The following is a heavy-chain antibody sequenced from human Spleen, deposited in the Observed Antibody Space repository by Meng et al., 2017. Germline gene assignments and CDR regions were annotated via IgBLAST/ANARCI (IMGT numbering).Heavy chain of an antibody. D-gene: IGHD4-17*01. CDR1: GDSFTNSW. J-gene: IGHJ6*02. CDR2: IYPGDSDT. V-gene: IGHV5-51*01. Sequence: KVSCKAAGDSFTNSWIAWGRQMPGKGLEGMGIIYPGDSDTRYSPSFQGQVTITADKSISTAYLQWGSLKTSDTAMYYCARLYGDYPSYYYGMDVWGQGTTVTVSS. CDR3: ARLYGDYPSYYYGMDV.